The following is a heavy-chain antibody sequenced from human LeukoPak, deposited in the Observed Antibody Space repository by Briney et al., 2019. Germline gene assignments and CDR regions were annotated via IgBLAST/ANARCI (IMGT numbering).Heavy chain of an antibody. V-gene: IGHV3-15*01. CDR3: TAVYRVEGHYYYYMDG. J-gene: IGHJ6*03. Sequence: KTGGSLRLSCAASGFTFSSYWMSWVRQAPGKGLEWLGRIKSNTDGGTTDYAAPVKGRFTISRDDSKNTLYLQMNSLKTEDTAVYYCTAVYRVEGHYYYYMDGWGKGTTVTISS. CDR1: GFTFSSYW. D-gene: IGHD3-16*02. CDR2: IKSNTDGGTT.